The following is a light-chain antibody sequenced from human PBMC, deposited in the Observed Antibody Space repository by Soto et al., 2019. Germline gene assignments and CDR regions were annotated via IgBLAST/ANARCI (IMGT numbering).Light chain of an antibody. CDR3: VLYMGSGIWV. Sequence: QTVVTQEPSFSVSPGGTVTLTCGLTSGSVSTSYYPSWYQQTPGQAPRALIYNTNSHSSGVPDRFSGSILGNKAALTITGAQADDECDYYCVLYMGSGIWVFGGGTKVTVL. V-gene: IGLV8-61*01. J-gene: IGLJ2*01. CDR1: SGSVSTSYY. CDR2: NTN.